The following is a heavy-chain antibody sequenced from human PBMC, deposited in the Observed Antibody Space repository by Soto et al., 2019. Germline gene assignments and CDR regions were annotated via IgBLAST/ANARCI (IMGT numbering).Heavy chain of an antibody. J-gene: IGHJ6*02. D-gene: IGHD5-12*01. Sequence: PSETLSLTCTVSGGSISSYYWSWIRQPPGKGLEWIGYIYYSESTNYNPSLKSRVTISVDTSKNQISLKLSSLTAADTSVYYCASIDIVATSGYYYGMDVWGQGTTVTVS. CDR1: GGSISSYY. CDR3: ASIDIVATSGYYYGMDV. V-gene: IGHV4-59*08. CDR2: IYYSEST.